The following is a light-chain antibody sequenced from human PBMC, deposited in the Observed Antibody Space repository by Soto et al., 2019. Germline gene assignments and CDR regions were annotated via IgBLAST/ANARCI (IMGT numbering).Light chain of an antibody. V-gene: IGKV1-27*01. CDR1: QGISKY. Sequence: DIQMTQSPSSLSASVGDRVTITCRASQGISKYLAWYQQKPGKVPKLLIYAASTLQSGVPSRFSGSGSGTDFTLTISSLQPEDVATYYCQKYNSAPRTFSPGTKVDIK. J-gene: IGKJ3*01. CDR2: AAS. CDR3: QKYNSAPRT.